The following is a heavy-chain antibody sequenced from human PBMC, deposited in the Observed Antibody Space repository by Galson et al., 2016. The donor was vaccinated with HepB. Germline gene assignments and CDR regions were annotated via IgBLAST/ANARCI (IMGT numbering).Heavy chain of an antibody. CDR2: INPKTGST. J-gene: IGHJ6*02. CDR1: GYIFITHY. D-gene: IGHD5-24*01. CDR3: ARGRQRSVTSPMAMYYYYLDMDV. Sequence: SVKVSCNADGYIFITHYLQWVRQAPGQGPEWMGIINPKTGSTSYAGKFQDRVNMTRDTSTSTVFMQLRSLTSDDTAVYYCARGRQRSVTSPMAMYYYYLDMDVWGQGTTVTVSS. V-gene: IGHV1-46*01.